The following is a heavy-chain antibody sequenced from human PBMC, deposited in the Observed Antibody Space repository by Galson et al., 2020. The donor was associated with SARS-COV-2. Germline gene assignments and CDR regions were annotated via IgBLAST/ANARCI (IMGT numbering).Heavy chain of an antibody. CDR2: ISTSGFNT. Sequence: GESLKISCAASGFTFSDYYMSWIRQAPGKGLEWVSYISTSGFNTNYADSVKGRFTISRDNVNNFLYLHMTSLGVEDTAIYYCARDRVVGRGAETTPLDHWGQGALVTVSS. J-gene: IGHJ4*02. D-gene: IGHD3-22*01. CDR3: ARDRVVGRGAETTPLDH. V-gene: IGHV3-11*06. CDR1: GFTFSDYY.